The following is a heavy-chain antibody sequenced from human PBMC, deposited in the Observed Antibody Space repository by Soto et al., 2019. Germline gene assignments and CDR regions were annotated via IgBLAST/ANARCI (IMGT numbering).Heavy chain of an antibody. CDR3: ARGGFMHAFDM. J-gene: IGHJ3*02. Sequence: EVQLVESGGGLVQPGGSLRLSCAASRFTFSSYWINWVRQAPGKGLVWVSRVNNDGSDTIYADSVKGRITISRDNAKNSVYLQMSSLRDEDTALYFCARGGFMHAFDMWGQGTMVTVSS. V-gene: IGHV3-74*01. D-gene: IGHD2-8*01. CDR2: VNNDGSDT. CDR1: RFTFSSYW.